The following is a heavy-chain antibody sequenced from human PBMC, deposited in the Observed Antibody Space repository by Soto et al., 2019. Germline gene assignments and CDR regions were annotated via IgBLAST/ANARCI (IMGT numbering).Heavy chain of an antibody. Sequence: GGSLRLSCAASGSTFSSYWMSWVRQAPGKGLEWVANIKQDGSEKYYVDSVKGRFTISRDNAKNSLYLQMNSLRAEDTAVYYCARVGGGTLYYYYGMDVWGQGTTVTVS. CDR2: IKQDGSEK. V-gene: IGHV3-7*01. CDR3: ARVGGGTLYYYYGMDV. J-gene: IGHJ6*02. CDR1: GSTFSSYW. D-gene: IGHD2-15*01.